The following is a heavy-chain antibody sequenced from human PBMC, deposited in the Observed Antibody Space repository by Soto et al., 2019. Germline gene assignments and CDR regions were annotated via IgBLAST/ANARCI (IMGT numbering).Heavy chain of an antibody. J-gene: IGHJ5*02. Sequence: EVQLLESGGGSVQPGKSLRLSCAASGFTFSSYAMSWVRQAPGKGLEWVSVISGSGGSTYYADSVKGRFTISRVNSKNTLYLQMNNLRAEDTAVYYCAKGLPERRSAYYRYNWFDPWGQGTLVTVSS. D-gene: IGHD3-3*01. CDR3: AKGLPERRSAYYRYNWFDP. V-gene: IGHV3-23*01. CDR1: GFTFSSYA. CDR2: ISGSGGST.